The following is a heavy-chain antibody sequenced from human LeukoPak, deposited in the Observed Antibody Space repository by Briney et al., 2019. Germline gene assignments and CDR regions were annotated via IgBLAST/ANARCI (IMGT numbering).Heavy chain of an antibody. V-gene: IGHV3-23*01. CDR1: GFTFSSYA. Sequence: GGSLRLSCAASGFTFSSYAMSWVRQAPGKGLERVSAISGSGGSTYYADSVKGRFTISRDNSKNTLYLQMNSLRAENTAVYYCAKAPAPIGRSGSYFLYYYYYMDVWGKGTTVTVSS. D-gene: IGHD3-10*01. J-gene: IGHJ6*03. CDR2: ISGSGGST. CDR3: AKAPAPIGRSGSYFLYYYYYMDV.